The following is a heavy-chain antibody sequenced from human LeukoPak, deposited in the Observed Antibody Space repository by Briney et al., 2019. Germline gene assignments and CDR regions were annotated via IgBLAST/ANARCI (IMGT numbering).Heavy chain of an antibody. CDR3: VRELNDLT. CDR1: GFSFSNFE. D-gene: IGHD3-3*01. V-gene: IGHV3-48*03. Sequence: GGSLRLSCVASGFSFSNFEMNWVRQAPGKGLQCVSYISSGGSSIYYADSVKGRFTISRDNAKNSVFPQMNSLRAEDTAIYYCVRELNDLTWGQGTLVTVSP. CDR2: ISSGGSSI. J-gene: IGHJ4*02.